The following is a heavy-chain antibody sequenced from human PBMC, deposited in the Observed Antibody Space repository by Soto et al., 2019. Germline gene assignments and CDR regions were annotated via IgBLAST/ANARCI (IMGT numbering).Heavy chain of an antibody. V-gene: IGHV4-34*01. Sequence: SETLSLTCAVHGGSFSGYIWTWIRQAPGKGLQWIGQINHSGSTYYNPSLKSRVFISLLSSSGQFSLKLTSVTAADTAVYYCARESKYDTSGYPPWSAPWGQGTLDTVSS. D-gene: IGHD3-22*01. CDR1: GGSFSGYI. J-gene: IGHJ5*02. CDR2: INHSGST. CDR3: ARESKYDTSGYPPWSAP.